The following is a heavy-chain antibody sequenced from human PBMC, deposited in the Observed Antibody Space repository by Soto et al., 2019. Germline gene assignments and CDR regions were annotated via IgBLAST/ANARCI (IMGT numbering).Heavy chain of an antibody. V-gene: IGHV3-48*03. CDR2: ISDSGSAI. D-gene: IGHD1-1*01. J-gene: IGHJ6*02. Sequence: EVQLVESGGGLVQPGGSLRLSCAASGFTFSSYEMNWVRQAPGKGLEWVSYISDSGSAIYYADSVKGRFTVSRDNAKNSLYLQMNSLRAEDTAVYYCARDKPWDLQRFYYYGMDVWGQGTTVTVSS. CDR3: ARDKPWDLQRFYYYGMDV. CDR1: GFTFSSYE.